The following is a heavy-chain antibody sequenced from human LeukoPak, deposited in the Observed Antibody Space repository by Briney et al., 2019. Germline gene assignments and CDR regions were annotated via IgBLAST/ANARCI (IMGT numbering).Heavy chain of an antibody. CDR2: ISSDENNK. CDR3: ARDRGAYSYYYYGVDV. D-gene: IGHD1-1*01. J-gene: IGHJ6*02. Sequence: PGGSLRLSCAASGFTFSSYDMHWVRQAPGKGLEWVSVISSDENNKYYADSVKGRFTISRDNSKNTLYLQMSSLRPEDTAVYYCARDRGAYSYYYYGVDVWGQGTTVTVSS. V-gene: IGHV3-30*03. CDR1: GFTFSSYD.